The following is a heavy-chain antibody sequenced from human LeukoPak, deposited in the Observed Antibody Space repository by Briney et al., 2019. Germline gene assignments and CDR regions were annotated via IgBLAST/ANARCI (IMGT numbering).Heavy chain of an antibody. J-gene: IGHJ6*02. CDR1: GGSISSYY. CDR3: ARHTIGYYYGMDV. CDR2: TYYSGST. V-gene: IGHV4-59*08. Sequence: SETLSLTCTVSGGSISSYYWSWIRQPPGKGLEWIGYTYYSGSTNYNPSLKSRVTISVDTSKNQFSLKLSSVTAADTAVYYCARHTIGYYYGMDVWGQGTTVTVSS. D-gene: IGHD3-10*01.